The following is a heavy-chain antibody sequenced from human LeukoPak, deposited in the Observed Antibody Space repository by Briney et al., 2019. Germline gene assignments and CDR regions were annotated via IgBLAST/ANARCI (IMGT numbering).Heavy chain of an antibody. D-gene: IGHD2-15*01. J-gene: IGHJ4*02. CDR2: IYYSGST. Sequence: SETLSLTCTVSGGSISSGGCYWSWIRQHPGKGLEWIGYIYYSGSTYYNPSLKSRVTISVDTSKNQFSLKLSSVTAADTAVYYCARVDSGGSSPPFDYWGQGTLVTVSS. CDR3: ARVDSGGSSPPFDY. V-gene: IGHV4-31*03. CDR1: GGSISSGGCY.